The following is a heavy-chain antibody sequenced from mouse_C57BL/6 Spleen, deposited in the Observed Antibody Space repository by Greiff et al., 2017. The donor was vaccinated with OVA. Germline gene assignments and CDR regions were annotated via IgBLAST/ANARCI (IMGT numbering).Heavy chain of an antibody. Sequence: EVKLQESGPGMVKPSQSLSLTCTVTGYSITSGYDWHWLRHFPGNKLEWMGYISYSGSTNYNPSLTSRISITHDTSKNHFFLKLKAVTTEDTATYDCARSGSSYAMDYWGQGTSVTVSS. CDR1: GYSITSGYD. D-gene: IGHD1-1*01. V-gene: IGHV3-1*01. J-gene: IGHJ4*01. CDR3: ARSGSSYAMDY. CDR2: ISYSGST.